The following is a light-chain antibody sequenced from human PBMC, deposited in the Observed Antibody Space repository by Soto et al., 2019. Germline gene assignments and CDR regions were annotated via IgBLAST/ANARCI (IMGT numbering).Light chain of an antibody. CDR2: WAS. CDR3: QQYYSSPFT. V-gene: IGKV4-1*01. CDR1: RSILSSSNNKNF. J-gene: IGKJ3*01. Sequence: DIVMTQSPDSLSVSLGERATINCKSSRSILSSSNNKNFLAWYQQTPGQPPRLLIYWASTRQSGVPDRFSGSGSGTDFTLTISSLQAEDVAVYYCQQYYSSPFTFGPGPKWTSN.